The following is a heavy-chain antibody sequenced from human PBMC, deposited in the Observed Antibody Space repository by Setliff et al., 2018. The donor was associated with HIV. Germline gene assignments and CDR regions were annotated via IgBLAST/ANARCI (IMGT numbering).Heavy chain of an antibody. CDR3: ATRPRIAARPFDY. CDR2: IFHSGDT. CDR1: GVSVGSGDYY. Sequence: SETLSLPCSVSGVSVGSGDYYWHWIRQHPEKALEWIGYIFHSGDTYYNPSLKSRIAMSVDTSKNQFSLALTSLTAADTAVYYCATRPRIAARPFDYWGQGMLVTVS. D-gene: IGHD6-6*01. J-gene: IGHJ4*02. V-gene: IGHV4-31*03.